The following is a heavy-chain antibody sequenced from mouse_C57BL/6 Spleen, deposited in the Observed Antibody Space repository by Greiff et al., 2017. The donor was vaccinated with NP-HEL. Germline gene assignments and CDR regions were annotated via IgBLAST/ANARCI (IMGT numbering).Heavy chain of an antibody. CDR2: ISSGGSYT. V-gene: IGHV5-6*01. CDR3: ATGFDY. Sequence: EVKLMESGGDLVKPGGSLKLSCAASGFTFSSYGMSWVRQTPDKRLEWVATISSGGSYTYYPDRVKGRFTISRDNAKNTLYLQMSSLKSEDTAMYYCATGFDYWGQGTTLTVSS. J-gene: IGHJ2*01. CDR1: GFTFSSYG.